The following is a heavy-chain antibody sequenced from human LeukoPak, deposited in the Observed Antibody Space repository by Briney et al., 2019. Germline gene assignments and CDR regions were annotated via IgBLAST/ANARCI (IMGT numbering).Heavy chain of an antibody. V-gene: IGHV4-59*01. CDR3: AREYNWVFDY. CDR2: IYYSGTP. D-gene: IGHD1-20*01. CDR1: GGSMSNVY. J-gene: IGHJ4*02. Sequence: SETLSLTCTVSGGSMSNVYWSWIWQPPGQGLEWLASIYYSGTPTYNPSLNRRGTISIDTSKNQFSLKLRSVTAADTATYFCAREYNWVFDYWGQGARVTVSS.